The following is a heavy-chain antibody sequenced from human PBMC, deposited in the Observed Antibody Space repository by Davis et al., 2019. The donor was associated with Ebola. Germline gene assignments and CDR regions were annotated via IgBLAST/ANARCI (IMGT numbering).Heavy chain of an antibody. J-gene: IGHJ4*02. CDR1: GYTFTSYY. CDR3: ARTKGEMATIHYFDY. D-gene: IGHD5-24*01. V-gene: IGHV1-46*01. Sequence: ASVKVSCKASGYTFTSYYMHWVRQAPGQGLEWMGIINPSGGSTSYAQKFQGRVTMTRDTSTSTVYMELSSLRSEDTAVYYCARTKGEMATIHYFDYWGQGTLVTVSS. CDR2: INPSGGST.